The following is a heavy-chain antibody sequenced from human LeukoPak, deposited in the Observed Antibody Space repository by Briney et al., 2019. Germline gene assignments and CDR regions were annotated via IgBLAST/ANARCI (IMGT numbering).Heavy chain of an antibody. V-gene: IGHV4-59*08. D-gene: IGHD2-15*01. CDR3: ARPARYCSSGSCYSDWYFDL. CDR1: GDSMTNYY. Sequence: SETLSLTCIFSGDSMTNYYWNWIRQPPGKGLEWIGYIFYSGRTNYNPSLKSRVTMSVDTSKKQFTLNLTSVTAADTAVYYCARPARYCSSGSCYSDWYFDLWGRGTLVTVCS. CDR2: IFYSGRT. J-gene: IGHJ2*01.